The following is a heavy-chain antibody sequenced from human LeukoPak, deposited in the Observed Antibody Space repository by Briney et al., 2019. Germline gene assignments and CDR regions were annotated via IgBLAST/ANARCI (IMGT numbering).Heavy chain of an antibody. J-gene: IGHJ4*02. CDR1: GFTFSSYG. CDR2: IWYDGSNK. D-gene: IGHD1-26*01. CDR3: AKVFSGSYFDY. V-gene: IGHV3-33*06. Sequence: PGGSLRLSCAASGFTFSSYGMHWVRHAPGKGLEWVAVIWYDGSNKYYADPVKGRFTISRDNSKNTLYLQMNSLRAEDTAVYYCAKVFSGSYFDYWGQGTLVTVSS.